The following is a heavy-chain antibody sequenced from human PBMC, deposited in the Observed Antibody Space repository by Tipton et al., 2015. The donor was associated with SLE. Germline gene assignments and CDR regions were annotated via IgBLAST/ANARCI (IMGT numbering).Heavy chain of an antibody. J-gene: IGHJ4*02. Sequence: VQLVQSGAEVKKPGESLKISCKGPGHSFTSYWISWVRQMPGKGLEWMGRIDPSDSYTNYSPSFQGHVTISADKSISTAYLQWSSLKASDTAMYYCARRSPYDSSSYYFDYWGQGTLVTVSS. CDR2: IDPSDSYT. CDR3: ARRSPYDSSSYYFDY. D-gene: IGHD6-13*01. V-gene: IGHV5-10-1*01. CDR1: GHSFTSYW.